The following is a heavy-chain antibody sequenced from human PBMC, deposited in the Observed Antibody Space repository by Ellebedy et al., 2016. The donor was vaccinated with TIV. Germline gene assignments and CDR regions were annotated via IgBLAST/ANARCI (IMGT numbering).Heavy chain of an antibody. CDR3: ARSGELDS. CDR1: GFTFTSYS. Sequence: GESLKISCAASGFTFTSYSMNWVRQAPGKGLEWVAFISSTGYYIYYADPVKGRFTISRDDAMSSLFLQMNSLSAEDTAVYYCARSGELDSWGQGTLVTVSS. V-gene: IGHV3-21*01. J-gene: IGHJ4*02. CDR2: ISSTGYYI. D-gene: IGHD1-26*01.